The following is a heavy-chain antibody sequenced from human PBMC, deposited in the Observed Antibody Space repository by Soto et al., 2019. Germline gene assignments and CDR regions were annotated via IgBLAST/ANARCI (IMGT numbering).Heavy chain of an antibody. D-gene: IGHD6-19*01. CDR1: GFTVSGNS. CDR2: IYIDGST. J-gene: IGHJ6*02. Sequence: EVQLVDSGGDLIQPGGSLRLSCGASGFTVSGNSLSWVRQAPGKGLEWVSYIYIDGSTYYADSVRGRFTLTRDNSKTTLYLQMNILRGEDTAVYYCARDGGSGTAVAGIQYSGMDVWGQGTTVTVSS. V-gene: IGHV3-53*01. CDR3: ARDGGSGTAVAGIQYSGMDV.